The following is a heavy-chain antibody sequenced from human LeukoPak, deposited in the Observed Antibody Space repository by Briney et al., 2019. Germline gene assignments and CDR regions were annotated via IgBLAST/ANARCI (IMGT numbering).Heavy chain of an antibody. CDR1: GFTFSSYA. D-gene: IGHD6-19*01. J-gene: IGHJ1*01. CDR3: AKAPLPYSSGWYYFQH. V-gene: IGHV3-23*01. CDR2: ISGSGGST. Sequence: GGSLRLSCAASGFTFSSYAMSWVRQAPGKGLEWVSAISGSGGSTYYADSVKGRFTISRDNSKNTLYLQMSSLRAEDTAVYYCAKAPLPYSSGWYYFQHWGQGTLVTVSS.